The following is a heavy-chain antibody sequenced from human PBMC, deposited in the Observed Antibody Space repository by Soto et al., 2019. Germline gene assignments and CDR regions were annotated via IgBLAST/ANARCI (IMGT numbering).Heavy chain of an antibody. CDR3: AREHYSGSGIYYYGMDV. D-gene: IGHD3-10*01. J-gene: IGHJ6*02. CDR1: GFTFSSYG. Sequence: GGSLRLSCAASGFTFSSYGMHWVRQAPGKGLEWLAVIWYDGSNKYYADSVKGRFTISRDNSKNTLYLQMSSLRAEDTAVFYCAREHYSGSGIYYYGMDVWGQGTTVTVSS. V-gene: IGHV3-33*01. CDR2: IWYDGSNK.